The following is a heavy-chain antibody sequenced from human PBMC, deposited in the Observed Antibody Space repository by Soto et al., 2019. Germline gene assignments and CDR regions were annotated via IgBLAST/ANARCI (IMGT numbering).Heavy chain of an antibody. V-gene: IGHV4-59*01. CDR1: GGSISSYY. Sequence: PSGTLSLTCTVSGGSISSYYWSWIRQPPGKGLEWIGYIYYSGSTNYNTSLKSRLTISVDTSKNQFSRKLSSVTAADTAAYYCAREGSRFGRHYFDHWGQGTMVTVSS. CDR3: AREGSRFGRHYFDH. J-gene: IGHJ4*02. CDR2: IYYSGST. D-gene: IGHD3-10*01.